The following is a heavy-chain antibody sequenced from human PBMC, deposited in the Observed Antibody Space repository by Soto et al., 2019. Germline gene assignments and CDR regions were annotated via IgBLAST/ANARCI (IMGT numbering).Heavy chain of an antibody. CDR2: ISYDGSNK. CDR1: GFTFSSYG. Sequence: QVQLVESGGGVVQPGRSLRLSCAASGFTFSSYGMHWVRQAPGKGLEWVAVISYDGSNKYYADSVKGRFTITRDNSKNTLYLQMNSLRAEDTAVYYCAKEGPVYSSSGGWFDPWGQGTLVTVSS. D-gene: IGHD6-13*01. CDR3: AKEGPVYSSSGGWFDP. J-gene: IGHJ5*02. V-gene: IGHV3-30*18.